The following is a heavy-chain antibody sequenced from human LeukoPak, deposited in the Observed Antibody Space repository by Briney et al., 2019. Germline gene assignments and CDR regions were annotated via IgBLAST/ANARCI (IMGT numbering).Heavy chain of an antibody. Sequence: AASVKVSCKASGGTFSSYAISWVRQAPGQGLEWMGGIIPIFGTANYAQKFQGRVTITTDESTSTAYMELSSLRSEDTAVYYCAGDPWNYGEDWFDPWGQGTLVTVSS. V-gene: IGHV1-69*05. CDR2: IIPIFGTA. CDR1: GGTFSSYA. CDR3: AGDPWNYGEDWFDP. J-gene: IGHJ5*02. D-gene: IGHD1-7*01.